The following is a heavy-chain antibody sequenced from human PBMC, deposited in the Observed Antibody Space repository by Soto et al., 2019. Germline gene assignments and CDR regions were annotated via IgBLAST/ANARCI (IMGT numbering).Heavy chain of an antibody. D-gene: IGHD5-18*01. CDR2: IIPIFGTA. J-gene: IGHJ3*02. CDR3: ARGDTAMVTSDAFDI. V-gene: IGHV1-69*05. CDR1: GGTFSSYA. Sequence: SVNVSCKASGGTFSSYAISWVRQAPGQGLEWMGGIIPIFGTANYAQKFQGWVTMTRDTSISTAYMELSRLRSDDTAVYYCARGDTAMVTSDAFDIWGQGTMVTVSS.